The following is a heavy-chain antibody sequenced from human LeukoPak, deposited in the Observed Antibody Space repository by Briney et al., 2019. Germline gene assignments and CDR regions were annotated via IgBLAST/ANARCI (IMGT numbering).Heavy chain of an antibody. D-gene: IGHD6-19*01. CDR1: GFTFSIYW. CDR3: ARDAYASGWSSFDY. V-gene: IGHV3-74*01. Sequence: GGSLRLSCAASGFTFSIYWMHWVRQAPGKGLVWVSRINSDGSSTIHADSVKGRFTISRDNAKNTLYLQMNSLRAENTAVYYCARDAYASGWSSFDYWGQGSLVTVSS. CDR2: INSDGSST. J-gene: IGHJ4*02.